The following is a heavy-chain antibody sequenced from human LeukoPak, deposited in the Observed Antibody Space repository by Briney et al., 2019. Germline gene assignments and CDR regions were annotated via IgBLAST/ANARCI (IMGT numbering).Heavy chain of an antibody. CDR1: GFTYCSYS. D-gene: IGHD3-3*01. V-gene: IGHV3-21*01. CDR3: AREQLRFLEWLSDGMDV. Sequence: GGSLTLSCALSGFTYCSYSKLGVPEAPGGARECVSSISSSSSYIYYAASVKRRFTISRDNAKNSLYLQMNRLRAEDTAVYYCAREQLRFLEWLSDGMDVWGQGTTVTVSS. J-gene: IGHJ6*02. CDR2: ISSSSSYI.